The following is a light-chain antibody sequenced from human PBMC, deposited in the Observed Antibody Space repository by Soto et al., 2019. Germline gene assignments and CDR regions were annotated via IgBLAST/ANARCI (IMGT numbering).Light chain of an antibody. V-gene: IGLV2-14*03. CDR2: HVS. Sequence: QSALTQPASVSGSPGQSITISCTGTSSDVGGYNYVSWYQHYPGKAPKLMIYHVSNRPSGVSNRFSGSKSGNSASLTISGLQPEDEADYYCSSYTSTSTYVFGTGTKLTVL. CDR3: SSYTSTSTYV. J-gene: IGLJ1*01. CDR1: SSDVGGYNY.